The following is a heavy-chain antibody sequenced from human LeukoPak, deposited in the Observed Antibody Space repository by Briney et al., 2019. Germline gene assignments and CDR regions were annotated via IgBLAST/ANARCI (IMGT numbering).Heavy chain of an antibody. D-gene: IGHD5-12*01. V-gene: IGHV3-7*01. Sequence: GGSLRLSFAASGFSLSSYWMSWVRQAPEKGLEWVANIKQDGSEKYYVDSVKGRFTISRDNAKNSLYLQMNSLRAEDTAIYYCVREGLYSGYEWYWGQGTLVTVSS. CDR2: IKQDGSEK. CDR1: GFSLSSYW. CDR3: VREGLYSGYEWY. J-gene: IGHJ4*02.